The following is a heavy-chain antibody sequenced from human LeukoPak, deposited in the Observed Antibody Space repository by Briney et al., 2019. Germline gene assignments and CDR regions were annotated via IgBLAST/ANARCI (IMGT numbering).Heavy chain of an antibody. CDR3: AKEKTVRGVIPLHLDY. Sequence: GGSLRLSCAASGFILNHYAMSWVRQAPGKGLEWVSGISPSHGSTYYADSMRGRFSISRDNSKNTLYLHMNNLRVEDSALYYCAKEKTVRGVIPLHLDYWGQGSLVTVSS. CDR1: GFILNHYA. V-gene: IGHV3-23*01. J-gene: IGHJ4*02. D-gene: IGHD3-10*01. CDR2: ISPSHGST.